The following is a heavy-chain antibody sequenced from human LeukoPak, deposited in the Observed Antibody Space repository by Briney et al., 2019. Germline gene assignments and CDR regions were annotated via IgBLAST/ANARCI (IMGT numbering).Heavy chain of an antibody. V-gene: IGHV3-30*04. CDR2: ISYDGSNK. CDR3: ARVGRLVVGNFPLFRVWGQDYYYGMDV. CDR1: GFTFSSYA. J-gene: IGHJ6*02. D-gene: IGHD6-19*01. Sequence: PGGSLRLSCAASGFTFSSYAMHWVRQAPGKGLEWVAVISYDGSNKYYADSVKGRFTISRDNSKNTLYLQMNSLRAEDTAVYYCARVGRLVVGNFPLFRVWGQDYYYGMDVWGQGTTVTVSS.